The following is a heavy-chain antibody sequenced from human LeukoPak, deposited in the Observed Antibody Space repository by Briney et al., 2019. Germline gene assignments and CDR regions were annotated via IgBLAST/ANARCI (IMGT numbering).Heavy chain of an antibody. D-gene: IGHD2-2*01. CDR2: INGGGGTI. CDR1: GFTFGSVA. CDR3: AKDRQVRYQLLFDY. V-gene: IGHV3-23*01. J-gene: IGHJ4*02. Sequence: PGGSLRLSCAASGFTFGSVAMSWVRQAPGKGLEWVSGINGGGGTIYYADSVKGRFTISRDNSKNTLYLQMNSLRAEDTAVYYCAKDRQVRYQLLFDYWGQGTLVTVSS.